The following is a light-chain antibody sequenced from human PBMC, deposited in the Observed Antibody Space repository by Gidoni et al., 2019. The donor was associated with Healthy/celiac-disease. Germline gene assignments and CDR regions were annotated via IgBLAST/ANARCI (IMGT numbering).Light chain of an antibody. CDR1: QDIRNY. CDR3: QQYDNRIT. CDR2: DAS. Sequence: DIQMTQSPSSLSASVGDRVTITCQASQDIRNYLNWYQQKPGKAPKLLIYDASNLETGVPSRFSGSGSGTDFTFTISSLQPEDIATYYCQQYDNRITFGQGTRLEIK. V-gene: IGKV1-33*01. J-gene: IGKJ5*01.